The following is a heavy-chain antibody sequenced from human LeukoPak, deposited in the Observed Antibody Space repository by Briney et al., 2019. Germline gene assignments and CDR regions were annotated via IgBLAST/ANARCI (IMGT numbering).Heavy chain of an antibody. J-gene: IGHJ6*03. CDR1: GYTFTSYD. CDR3: ARSTSDYELYYYYYMDV. V-gene: IGHV1-8*01. CDR2: MNPNSGNT. Sequence: ASVKVSRKASGYTFTSYDINWVRQATGQGLEWMGWMNPNSGNTGYAQKFQGRVTMTRNTSISTAYMELSSLRSEDTAVYYCARSTSDYELYYYYYMDVWGKGTTVTVSS. D-gene: IGHD5-12*01.